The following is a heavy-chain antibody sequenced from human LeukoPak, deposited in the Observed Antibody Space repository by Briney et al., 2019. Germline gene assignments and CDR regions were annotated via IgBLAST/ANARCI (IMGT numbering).Heavy chain of an antibody. CDR3: ASHSGYDFSYFDY. V-gene: IGHV4-59*01. Sequence: PSETLSLSCNASGCSISGFYLSWIRRPPGKGLEWIGYIYYSGSTNYNPSLKSRVTISVDTSKNQFSLKLSSVTAADTAVYYCASHSGYDFSYFDYWGQGTLVTVSS. J-gene: IGHJ4*02. CDR1: GCSISGFY. D-gene: IGHD5-12*01. CDR2: IYYSGST.